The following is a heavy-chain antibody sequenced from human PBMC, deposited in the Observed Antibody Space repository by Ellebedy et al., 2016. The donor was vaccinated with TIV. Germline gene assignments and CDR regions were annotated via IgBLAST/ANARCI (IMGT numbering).Heavy chain of an antibody. CDR2: IYSGGST. CDR1: GFTVSSNY. Sequence: GESLKISCAASGFTVSSNYMSWVRQAPGKGLEWVSVIYSGGSTYYADSVKGRFTISRDNSKNTLYLQMNSLRAEDTAVYYCARETGDHLTGPLWGQGTLVTVSS. J-gene: IGHJ4*02. V-gene: IGHV3-66*01. CDR3: ARETGDHLTGPL. D-gene: IGHD7-27*01.